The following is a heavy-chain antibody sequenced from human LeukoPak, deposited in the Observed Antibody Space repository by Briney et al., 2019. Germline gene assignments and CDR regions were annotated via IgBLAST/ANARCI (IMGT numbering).Heavy chain of an antibody. CDR1: GGSSSGYS. J-gene: IGHJ4*02. CDR2: ITHSGST. V-gene: IGHV4-34*01. CDR3: ARVRLGELSLRY. Sequence: SETLSPTCAVYGGSSSGYSWSWIRQPPGKGLEWIGEITHSGSTDYNPSLKSRVTISVDTSKKQFSLKLTSVTAADTAVYYCARVRLGELSLRYWGQGTLVTVAS. D-gene: IGHD3-16*02.